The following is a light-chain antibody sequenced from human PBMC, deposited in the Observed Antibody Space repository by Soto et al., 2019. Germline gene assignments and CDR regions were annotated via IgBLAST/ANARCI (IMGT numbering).Light chain of an antibody. Sequence: IVLTQSPATLSLSPGERATLSCRASQNVNSYLAWYQQRPGQAPRLLIYDASSRAAGIPARFSGSGSGTDFTLTISSLVPDDSAVYYCQERSGWPLTFGGGTKVEIK. CDR2: DAS. J-gene: IGKJ4*01. V-gene: IGKV3-11*01. CDR1: QNVNSY. CDR3: QERSGWPLT.